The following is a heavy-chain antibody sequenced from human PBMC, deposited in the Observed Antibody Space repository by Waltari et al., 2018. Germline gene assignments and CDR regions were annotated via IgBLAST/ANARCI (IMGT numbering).Heavy chain of an antibody. J-gene: IGHJ4*02. V-gene: IGHV4-38-2*02. CDR1: GYSISSGYY. CDR2: IYHSGRT. Sequence: QVQLQESGPGLVKPSETLSLTCAVSGYSISSGYYWGWIRQPPGKGLEWIGSIYHSGRTYYNPSLKSRVTISVDTSKNQFSLKLSSVTAADTAVYYCARDLRHNWNYAGPTSGDYWGQGTLVTVSS. D-gene: IGHD1-7*01. CDR3: ARDLRHNWNYAGPTSGDY.